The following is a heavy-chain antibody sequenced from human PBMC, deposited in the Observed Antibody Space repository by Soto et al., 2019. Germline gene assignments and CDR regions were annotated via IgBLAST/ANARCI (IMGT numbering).Heavy chain of an antibody. V-gene: IGHV1-69*13. D-gene: IGHD6-6*01. CDR3: ARTPPRYSSSATQGFDY. J-gene: IGHJ4*02. Sequence: SVKVSCKASGGTFSSYAISWVRQAPGQGLEWMGGIIPIFGTANYAQKFQGRVTITADESTSTAYMELSSLRSEDTAVYYCARTPPRYSSSATQGFDYWGQGTLVTVSS. CDR2: IIPIFGTA. CDR1: GGTFSSYA.